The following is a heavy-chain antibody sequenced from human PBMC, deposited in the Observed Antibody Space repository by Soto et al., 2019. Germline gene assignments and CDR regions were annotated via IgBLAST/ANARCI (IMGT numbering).Heavy chain of an antibody. D-gene: IGHD3-22*01. CDR2: ISYDGSNK. Sequence: GGSLRLSCAASGFTFSSYGMHWVRQAPGKGLEWVAVISYDGSNKYYADSVKGRFTISRDNSKNTLYLQMNSLRAEDTAVYYCAKDLGEDYYDSSGYYGDAFDIWGQGTMVTVSS. CDR1: GFTFSSYG. CDR3: AKDLGEDYYDSSGYYGDAFDI. V-gene: IGHV3-30*18. J-gene: IGHJ3*02.